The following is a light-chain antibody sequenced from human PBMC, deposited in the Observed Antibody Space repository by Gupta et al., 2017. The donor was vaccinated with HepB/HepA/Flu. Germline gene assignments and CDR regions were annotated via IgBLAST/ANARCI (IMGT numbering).Light chain of an antibody. V-gene: IGKV3-15*01. CDR2: GSF. J-gene: IGKJ4*01. CDR1: QSISTN. CDR3: QQYNNWPLT. Sequence: EIVMTQSPATLSVSPGERATLSCRASQSISTNLAWYQQKPGQAPRLLIYGSFTRATGIPARFSGSGSGTEFTLTISSLQSEDFAVYFWQQYNNWPLTFGGGTKVEIK.